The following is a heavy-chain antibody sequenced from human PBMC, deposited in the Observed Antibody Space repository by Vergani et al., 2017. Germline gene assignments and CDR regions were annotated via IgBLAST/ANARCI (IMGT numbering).Heavy chain of an antibody. CDR2: INPNSGGT. Sequence: QVHLVQSGAEVKKPGTSVKVSCKASGYTFSDYYMHWVRQAPGQGLKWMGWINPNSGGTNYAQKFQGRVTMTRDTSISTAYMELSRLRSDDTAVYYCARDLSAVPDVNWFDPWGQGTLVTVSS. V-gene: IGHV1-2*02. CDR1: GYTFSDYY. CDR3: ARDLSAVPDVNWFDP. J-gene: IGHJ5*02. D-gene: IGHD2-2*01.